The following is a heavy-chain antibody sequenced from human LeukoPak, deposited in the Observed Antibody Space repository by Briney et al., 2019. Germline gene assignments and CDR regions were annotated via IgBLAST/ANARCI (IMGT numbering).Heavy chain of an antibody. V-gene: IGHV4-4*07. CDR3: ARDRYYYDSSGYLFDY. CDR2: IYTSGST. J-gene: IGHJ4*02. D-gene: IGHD3-22*01. Sequence: SETLSLTCTVSGGSISSYYWSWIRQPAGKGLEWIGRIYTSGSTNYNPSLKSRVTMSVDTSKNQFSPKMSPVTAPDTAVYYCARDRYYYDSSGYLFDYWRQGTLVTVSS. CDR1: GGSISSYY.